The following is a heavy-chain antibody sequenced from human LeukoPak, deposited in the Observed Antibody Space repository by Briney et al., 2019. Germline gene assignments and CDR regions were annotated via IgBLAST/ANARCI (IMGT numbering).Heavy chain of an antibody. CDR2: ISSSGSTI. J-gene: IGHJ4*02. CDR3: ARDPDSSGYYFFDY. CDR1: GFTFSSYE. D-gene: IGHD3-22*01. V-gene: IGHV3-48*03. Sequence: PGGSLRLSCVVSGFTFSSYEMNWVRQAPGKGLEGVSYISSSGSTIYYADAVKGRFTISRDNAKNSLYLQMNSLRAEDPAFYYCARDPDSSGYYFFDYWGQGTLVTVSS.